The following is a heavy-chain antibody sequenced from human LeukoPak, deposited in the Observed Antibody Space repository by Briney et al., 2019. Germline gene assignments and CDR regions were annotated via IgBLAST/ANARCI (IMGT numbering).Heavy chain of an antibody. CDR3: AKDTAPASYYYGMDV. CDR2: ISGSGGST. Sequence: PGGSLRLSCAASGFTFSSYAMSWVRQAPGKGLEWVSAISGSGGSTYYADSVKGRFTISRDDSKNTLYLQMNSLRAEDTAVYYCAKDTAPASYYYGMDVWGQGTTVTVSS. CDR1: GFTFSSYA. J-gene: IGHJ6*02. V-gene: IGHV3-23*01. D-gene: IGHD4-17*01.